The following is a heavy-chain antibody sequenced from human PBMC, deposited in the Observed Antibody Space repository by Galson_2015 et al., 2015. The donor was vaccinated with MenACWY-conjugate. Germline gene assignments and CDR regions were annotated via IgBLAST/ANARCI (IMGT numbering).Heavy chain of an antibody. V-gene: IGHV3-48*02. Sequence: SLRLSCAAAGFTFSSHSMNWVRRAPGKGLEWVSYISSNSDTIYYADSVRGRFTISRDTAKNSLYLQMNSLTDEDTAVYYCARDPSPTAYWYFELWGRGTLVTVSS. CDR2: ISSNSDTI. CDR1: GFTFSSHS. CDR3: ARDPSPTAYWYFEL. J-gene: IGHJ2*01.